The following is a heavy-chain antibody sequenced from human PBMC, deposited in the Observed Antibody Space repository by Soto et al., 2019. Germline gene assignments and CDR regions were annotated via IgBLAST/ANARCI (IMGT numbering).Heavy chain of an antibody. D-gene: IGHD4-4*01. Sequence: PGESLKISCKGSGYSFTSYWIGWVRQMPGKGLEWMGIIYPGDSDTRYSPSFQGQVTISADKSISTAYLQWSSLKASDTAMYYCTRHQGLPQLGFDPWGQGTLVTVSS. CDR1: GYSFTSYW. CDR2: IYPGDSDT. J-gene: IGHJ5*02. CDR3: TRHQGLPQLGFDP. V-gene: IGHV5-51*01.